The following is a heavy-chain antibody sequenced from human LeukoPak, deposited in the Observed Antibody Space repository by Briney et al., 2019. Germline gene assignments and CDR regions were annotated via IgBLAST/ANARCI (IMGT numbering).Heavy chain of an antibody. V-gene: IGHV3-7*04. D-gene: IGHD2/OR15-2a*01. Sequence: PGGSLRLSCATSGFTFRGYWMTWVRQAPGRGLEWVANISPDGNAILHVDSVRGRFTISRDNAENSLHLQMNSLRAEGTAVYFCARALESCNSDAGCWGQGTLVTVSS. CDR3: ARALESCNSDAGC. J-gene: IGHJ4*02. CDR1: GFTFRGYW. CDR2: ISPDGNAI.